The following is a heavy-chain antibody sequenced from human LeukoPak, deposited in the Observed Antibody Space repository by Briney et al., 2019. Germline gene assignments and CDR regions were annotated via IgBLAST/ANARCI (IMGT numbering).Heavy chain of an antibody. CDR1: GEFFSAYF. V-gene: IGHV4-34*01. CDR2: IDHRGSS. J-gene: IGHJ4*03. D-gene: IGHD6-6*01. CDR3: ATRSSTLAAARCFDD. Sequence: PSETLSLTCAVHGEFFSAYFWSWIRQVPGKGLEWIGEIDHRGSSNYNPPLKSRATISVDTSKNHFSLSLTSVTAADTAVYYCATRSSTLAAARCFDDWGQGTVVTVSS.